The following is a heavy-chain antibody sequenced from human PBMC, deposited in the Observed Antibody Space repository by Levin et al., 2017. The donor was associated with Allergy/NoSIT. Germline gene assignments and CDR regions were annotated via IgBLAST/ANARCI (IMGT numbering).Heavy chain of an antibody. CDR1: GFSLTTYGMC. CDR3: ARVTRRGVLIPFDN. Sequence: RASGPTLVKPTQTLTLTCTFSGFSLTTYGMCVSWIRQPPGKALEWLARIDWDDDEYYSTSLKTRLTISKDTSKNQVVLTMTNMDPVDTATYFCARVTRRGVLIPFDNWGQGTLVTVSS. CDR2: IDWDDDE. J-gene: IGHJ4*02. V-gene: IGHV2-70*11. D-gene: IGHD4/OR15-4a*01.